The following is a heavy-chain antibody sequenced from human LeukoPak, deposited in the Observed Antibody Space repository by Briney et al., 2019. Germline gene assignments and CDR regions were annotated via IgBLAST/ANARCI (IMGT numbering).Heavy chain of an antibody. CDR3: AWSIAAPYGYFDY. CDR2: IGAGGDT. V-gene: IGHV3-13*01. D-gene: IGHD6-6*01. CDR1: GFTFSSSD. Sequence: GGCLRLSCAASGFTFSSSDMHWLRQAPGKGLEWVSAIGAGGDTYYPGSVKGRFTISRENAKNSLYLQMNSLRAGDTAVYYCAWSIAAPYGYFDYWGQGTLVTVSS. J-gene: IGHJ4*02.